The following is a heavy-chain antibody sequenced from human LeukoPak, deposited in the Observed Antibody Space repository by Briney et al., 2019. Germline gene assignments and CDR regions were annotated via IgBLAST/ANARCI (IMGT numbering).Heavy chain of an antibody. CDR2: ISAYNGNT. J-gene: IGHJ6*02. Sequence: ASVKVSCKASGYTFTSYGISWVRQAPGQGLEWMGWISAYNGNTNYAQKLQGRVTMTTDTSTSTAYMELRGLRSDDTAVYYCARSSGSYPYYYYGMDVWGQGTTVTVSS. CDR3: ARSSGSYPYYYYGMDV. V-gene: IGHV1-18*01. CDR1: GYTFTSYG. D-gene: IGHD1-26*01.